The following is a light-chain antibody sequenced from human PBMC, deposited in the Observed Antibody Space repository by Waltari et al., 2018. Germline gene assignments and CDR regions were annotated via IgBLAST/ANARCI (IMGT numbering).Light chain of an antibody. CDR3: QQYYSTLALT. V-gene: IGKV4-1*01. CDR2: WAS. CDR1: QSVLYSSNNKNY. Sequence: DIVMTQSPDSLAVSLGERATINCKSSQSVLYSSNNKNYLAWYQQKPGQSPKLLIYWASTRESGVPYRFSGSGSGTDFPLTISSLQAEDVAVYYCQQYYSTLALTFGGGTKVEIK. J-gene: IGKJ4*01.